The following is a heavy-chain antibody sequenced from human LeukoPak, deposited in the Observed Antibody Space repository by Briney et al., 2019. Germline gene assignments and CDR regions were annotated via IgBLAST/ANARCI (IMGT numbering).Heavy chain of an antibody. CDR1: GYSFTSYW. Sequence: GESLKISCKGSGYSFTSYWIGWVRQMPGKGQEWMGIIYPGDSDTRYSPSFQGQVTISADKSISTAYLQWSSLKASDTAMYYCASPSRYSSAARDFFDAFDIWGQGTMVTVSS. V-gene: IGHV5-51*01. J-gene: IGHJ3*02. D-gene: IGHD5-18*01. CDR2: IYPGDSDT. CDR3: ASPSRYSSAARDFFDAFDI.